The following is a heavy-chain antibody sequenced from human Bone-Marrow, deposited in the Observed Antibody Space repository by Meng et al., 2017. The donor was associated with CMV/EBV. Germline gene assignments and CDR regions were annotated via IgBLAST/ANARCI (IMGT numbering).Heavy chain of an antibody. Sequence: SETLSLTCAVYGGSFSGYYWSWIRQPPGKGLEWIGEINHSGSTNYNPSLKSRVTISVDTSKNQFSLKLSSVTAADTAVYYCARLGYCSSTSCYTVYYYGMDVWGQGTTVTVYS. CDR3: ARLGYCSSTSCYTVYYYGMDV. J-gene: IGHJ6*02. V-gene: IGHV4-34*01. D-gene: IGHD2-2*02. CDR2: INHSGST. CDR1: GGSFSGYY.